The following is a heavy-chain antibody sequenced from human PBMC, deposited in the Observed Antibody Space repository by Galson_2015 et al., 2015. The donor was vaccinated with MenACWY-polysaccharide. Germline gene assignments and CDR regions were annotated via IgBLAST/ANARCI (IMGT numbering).Heavy chain of an antibody. V-gene: IGHV3-74*01. CDR2: IKSDGSST. CDR3: ARVHSAYD. CDR1: GFTFSTYW. J-gene: IGHJ4*02. D-gene: IGHD5-12*01. Sequence: SLRLSCAASGFTFSTYWMHWVRQAPGKGLVWVSRIKSDGSSTNYADSVKGRFTISRDNAKNTLYLQMNSLRAEDTALYYCARVHSAYDWGQGTLVPVSA.